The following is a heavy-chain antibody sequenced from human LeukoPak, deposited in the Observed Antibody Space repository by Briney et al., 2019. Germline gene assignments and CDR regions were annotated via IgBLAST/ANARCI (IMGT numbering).Heavy chain of an antibody. CDR1: GCSISRCDYY. Sequence: PSQTLSLTCTVSGCSISRCDYYWMWMPQPPGKGLEWIGNNSYTGSNYYNPSHKSRVTITVDAYKHLFPQKLSSVTAADTAVYDCARVWLVERGYYFDYWGQRTLVTVSS. CDR2: NSYTGSN. CDR3: ARVWLVERGYYFDY. D-gene: IGHD6-19*01. J-gene: IGHJ4*02. V-gene: IGHV4-31*03.